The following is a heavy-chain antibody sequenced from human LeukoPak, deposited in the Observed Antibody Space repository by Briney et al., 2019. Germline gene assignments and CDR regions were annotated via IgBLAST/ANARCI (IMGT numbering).Heavy chain of an antibody. Sequence: TGGSLRLSCAASGFTFSSYAMSWVRQAPGKGLEWVSAISGSGGSTYYADSVKGRFTISRDNSKNTPYLQMNSLRAEDTAVYYCAKGRGRLWAGSDYWGQGTLVTVSS. D-gene: IGHD4/OR15-4a*01. V-gene: IGHV3-23*01. CDR1: GFTFSSYA. CDR3: AKGRGRLWAGSDY. J-gene: IGHJ4*02. CDR2: ISGSGGST.